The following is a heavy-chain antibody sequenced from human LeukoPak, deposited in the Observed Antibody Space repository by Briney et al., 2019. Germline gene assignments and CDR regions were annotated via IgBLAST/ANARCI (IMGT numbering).Heavy chain of an antibody. Sequence: PGGSLRLSCAASGFTFSTYGMHWVRQAPGKGLGWVAFIRYDGSDKYYADSVKGRFTISRDNSKNTLSLQMNSLRPEDTAVYYCTRAGGLVRGVHYYYYMDVWGKGTTVTISS. J-gene: IGHJ6*03. CDR2: IRYDGSDK. CDR3: TRAGGLVRGVHYYYYMDV. CDR1: GFTFSTYG. D-gene: IGHD3-10*01. V-gene: IGHV3-30*02.